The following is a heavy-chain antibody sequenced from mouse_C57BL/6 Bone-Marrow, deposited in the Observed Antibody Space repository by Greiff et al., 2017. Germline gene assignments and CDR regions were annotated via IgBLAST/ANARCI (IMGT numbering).Heavy chain of an antibody. J-gene: IGHJ1*03. Sequence: VKLQQSGAELARPGASVKLSCKASGYTFTSYGISWVKQRTGQGLEWIGEIYPRCGNTYYNEKLKGKATLTADKSSSTAYMELRSLTSEDSAVYYCARSHYGSSRSDVWGTGTTVTVSS. V-gene: IGHV1-81*01. CDR1: GYTFTSYG. CDR2: IYPRCGNT. CDR3: ARSHYGSSRSDV. D-gene: IGHD1-1*01.